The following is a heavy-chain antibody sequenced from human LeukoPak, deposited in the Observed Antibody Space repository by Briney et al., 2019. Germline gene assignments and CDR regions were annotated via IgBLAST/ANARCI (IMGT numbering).Heavy chain of an antibody. D-gene: IGHD6-19*01. CDR2: ISYDGSNK. CDR1: GFTFSSYA. Sequence: EPGGSLRLSCAASGFTFSSYAMHWVRQAPGKGLEWVAVISYDGSNKYYADSVKGRFTISRDNSKNTLYLQMNSLRAEDTAMYYCARGVGSASYYYYGMDVWGQGTTVTVSS. V-gene: IGHV3-30-3*01. J-gene: IGHJ6*02. CDR3: ARGVGSASYYYYGMDV.